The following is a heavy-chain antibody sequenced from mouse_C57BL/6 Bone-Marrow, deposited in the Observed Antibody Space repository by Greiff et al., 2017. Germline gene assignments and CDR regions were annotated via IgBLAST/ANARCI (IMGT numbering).Heavy chain of an antibody. D-gene: IGHD1-1*01. CDR3: ARYYGSSYEFAY. CDR2: IHPNSGST. V-gene: IGHV1-64*01. CDR1: GYTFTSYW. J-gene: IGHJ3*01. Sequence: QVQLQQPGAELVKPGASVKLSCKASGYTFTSYWMHWVKQRPGQGLEWIGMIHPNSGSTNYNEKFKSKATLTVDKSSNTAYMQLSSLTSEDSAVYNCARYYGSSYEFAYWGQGTLVTVSA.